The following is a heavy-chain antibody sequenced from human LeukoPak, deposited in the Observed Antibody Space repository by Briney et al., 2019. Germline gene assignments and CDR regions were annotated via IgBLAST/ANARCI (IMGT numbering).Heavy chain of an antibody. J-gene: IGHJ3*02. CDR3: ARSSAYYNEADI. CDR1: GYTFTGYY. CDR2: INANHGGT. Sequence: GASVKVSCKASGYTFTGYYLHWVRQAPGQGLEWMGWINANHGGTNYAQQFQGRVTMTRDTSISTAYMELSRLRSEDTAVYYCARSSAYYNEADIWGQGTMVTVSS. D-gene: IGHD3-9*01. V-gene: IGHV1-2*02.